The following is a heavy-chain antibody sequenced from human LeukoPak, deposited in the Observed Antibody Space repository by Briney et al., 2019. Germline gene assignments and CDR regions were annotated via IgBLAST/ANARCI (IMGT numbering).Heavy chain of an antibody. Sequence: SETLSLTCTVSGGSISSGSYYWSWIRQPAGKGLEWIGRIYTSGSTNYNPSLKSRVTISVDTSKNQFSLKLSSVTAADTAVYYCARDLVEMATIVDPRYYYYMDVWGKGTTVTVSS. CDR1: GGSISSGSYY. D-gene: IGHD5-24*01. CDR3: ARDLVEMATIVDPRYYYYMDV. CDR2: IYTSGST. J-gene: IGHJ6*03. V-gene: IGHV4-61*02.